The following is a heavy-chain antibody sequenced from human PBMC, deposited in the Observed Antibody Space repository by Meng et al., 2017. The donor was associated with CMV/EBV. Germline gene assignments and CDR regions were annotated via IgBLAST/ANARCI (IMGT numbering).Heavy chain of an antibody. CDR3: AREIVVVPAAIDNWFDP. Sequence: VQLQESGPGLVKPSETLSLTCTVSGGSISSYYLSWIRQPAGKGLEWIGRIYTSGSTNYNPSLKSRVTMSVDTSKNQFSLKLSSVTAADTAVYYCAREIVVVPAAIDNWFDPWGQGTLVTVSS. CDR1: GGSISSYY. V-gene: IGHV4-4*07. J-gene: IGHJ5*02. D-gene: IGHD2-2*02. CDR2: IYTSGST.